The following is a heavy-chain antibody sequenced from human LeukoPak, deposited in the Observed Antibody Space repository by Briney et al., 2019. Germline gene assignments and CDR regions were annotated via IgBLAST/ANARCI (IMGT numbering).Heavy chain of an antibody. J-gene: IGHJ4*02. CDR1: GYTFTGYY. V-gene: IGHV1-2*02. CDR3: ARDLGSSWYSHFDY. D-gene: IGHD6-13*01. CDR2: INPNSGGT. Sequence: GASVKVSCKASGYTFTGYYMHWVRQAPGQGLEWMGWINPNSGGTNYAQKFQGRVTMTRDTSISTAYMELSRLRSDDTAVYYCARDLGSSWYSHFDYWGQGTLVTVSS.